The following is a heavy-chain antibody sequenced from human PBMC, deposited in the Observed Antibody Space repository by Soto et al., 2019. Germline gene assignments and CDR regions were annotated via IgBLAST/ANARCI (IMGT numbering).Heavy chain of an antibody. V-gene: IGHV1-24*01. CDR2: FDPEDGET. Sequence: GSSVKVSCKVSGYTLTELSMHWVRQAPGKGLEWMGGFDPEDGETIYAQKFQGRVTMTEDTSTDTAYMELSSLRSEDTAVYYCATGGYYDFWSGYYPFDYWGQGTLDIVSS. CDR1: GYTLTELS. D-gene: IGHD3-3*01. J-gene: IGHJ4*02. CDR3: ATGGYYDFWSGYYPFDY.